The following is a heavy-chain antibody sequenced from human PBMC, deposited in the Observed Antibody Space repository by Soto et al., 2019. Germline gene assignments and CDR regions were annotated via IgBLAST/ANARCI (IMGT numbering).Heavy chain of an antibody. Sequence: PSETLSLTCTVSGASVSSFSSYWSWIRQPPGKALEWIGYVYYSGDTNYNPSLKSRVTISVDTSKNLFSRKLSYVTAADTAVYYCARDGRMPTGLGGYYYYGMDVWGQGTTVTVSS. CDR2: VYYSGDT. J-gene: IGHJ6*02. CDR1: GASVSSFSSY. V-gene: IGHV4-61*01. D-gene: IGHD4-4*01. CDR3: ARDGRMPTGLGGYYYYGMDV.